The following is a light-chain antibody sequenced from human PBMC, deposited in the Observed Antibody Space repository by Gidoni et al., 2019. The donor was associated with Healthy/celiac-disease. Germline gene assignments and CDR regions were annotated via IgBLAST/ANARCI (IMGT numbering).Light chain of an antibody. V-gene: IGLV2-23*01. CDR2: AGS. Sequence: QSALTQPASVSGSPRQSITIPCTGTSRDVGSYNLVSWYQQPPGKAPKILIYAGSKRPSGVSNRFSGSKSGNTASLTISGLQAEDEADYYCCSYAGSRSVVFGGGTKLTVL. CDR3: CSYAGSRSVV. CDR1: SRDVGSYNL. J-gene: IGLJ2*01.